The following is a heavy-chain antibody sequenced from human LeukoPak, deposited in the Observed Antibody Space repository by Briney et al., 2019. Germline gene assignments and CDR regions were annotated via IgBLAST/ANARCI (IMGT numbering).Heavy chain of an antibody. CDR1: GGSISSYY. CDR2: INHSGST. J-gene: IGHJ5*02. V-gene: IGHV4-34*01. D-gene: IGHD3-10*01. Sequence: SETLSLTCTVSGGSISSYYWSWIRQPPGKGLEWIGEINHSGSTNYNPPLKSRVTISEDTSKNQFSLKLRSVTAADTAVYYCARGPRFGELLWHWFDPWGQGTLVTVSS. CDR3: ARGPRFGELLWHWFDP.